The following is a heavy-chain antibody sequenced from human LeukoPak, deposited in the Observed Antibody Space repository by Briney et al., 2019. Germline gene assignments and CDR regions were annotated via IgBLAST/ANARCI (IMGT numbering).Heavy chain of an antibody. CDR1: GYTFTGYY. Sequence: GASVKVSCKASGYTFTGYYMHWVRQAPGQGLEWMGWINPNSGGTNYAQKFQGRVTMTRDTSISTAYMELSRLRSDDTAVYYCARNYGDYRSDFYYYYYMDVWGKGTTVTVSS. J-gene: IGHJ6*03. V-gene: IGHV1-2*02. CDR2: INPNSGGT. D-gene: IGHD4-17*01. CDR3: ARNYGDYRSDFYYYYYMDV.